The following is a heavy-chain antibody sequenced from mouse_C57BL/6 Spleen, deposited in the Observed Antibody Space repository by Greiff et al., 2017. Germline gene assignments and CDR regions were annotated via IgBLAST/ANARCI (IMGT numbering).Heavy chain of an antibody. CDR2: INPGSGGT. CDR3: ARSLLRRGYYFDY. V-gene: IGHV1-54*01. Sequence: VQLVESGAELVRPGTSVKVSCKASGYAFTNYLLEWVKQRPGQGLEWIGVINPGSGGTNYNEKFKGKATLTADKSSSTAYMQLSSLTSEDSAVYFCARSLLRRGYYFDYWGQGTTLTVSS. J-gene: IGHJ2*01. D-gene: IGHD1-1*01. CDR1: GYAFTNYL.